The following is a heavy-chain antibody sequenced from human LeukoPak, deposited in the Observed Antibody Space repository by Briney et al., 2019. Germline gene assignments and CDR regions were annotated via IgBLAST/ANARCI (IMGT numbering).Heavy chain of an antibody. V-gene: IGHV3-21*01. CDR2: IGSSSSYI. CDR3: ARDGDYSHMDV. J-gene: IGHJ6*03. Sequence: GGSLRLSCAASGFTFSSYSMNWVRQAAGKGLEWVSSIGSSSSYIYYADSVKGRFTISRDNAKNSLYLQMNSLRAEDTAVYYCARDGDYSHMDVWGKGTTVTVSS. D-gene: IGHD4-11*01. CDR1: GFTFSSYS.